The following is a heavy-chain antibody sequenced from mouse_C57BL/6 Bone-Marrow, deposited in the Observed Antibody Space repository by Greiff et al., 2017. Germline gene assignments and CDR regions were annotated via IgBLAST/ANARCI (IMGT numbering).Heavy chain of an antibody. CDR1: GYSITSGYY. J-gene: IGHJ4*01. D-gene: IGHD1-1*01. V-gene: IGHV3-6*01. CDR3: ARDLGYYYGSSYVDYAMDY. CDR2: ISYDGSN. Sequence: EVQLVESGPGLVKPSQSLSLTCSVTGYSITSGYYWNWIRQFPGNKLEWMGYISYDGSNNYNPSFKNRISITRDTSKNQFFLKLNAVTTENTATYYCARDLGYYYGSSYVDYAMDYWGQGTSVTVSS.